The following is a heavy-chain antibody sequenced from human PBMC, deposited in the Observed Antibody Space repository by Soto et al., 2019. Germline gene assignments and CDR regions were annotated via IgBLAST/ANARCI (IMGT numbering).Heavy chain of an antibody. CDR3: ARVGTGSSVWYPGYY. CDR1: GFTFGSYA. J-gene: IGHJ4*02. CDR2: ISYDGSNK. D-gene: IGHD6-19*01. V-gene: IGHV3-30*04. Sequence: AGGSLRLSCGAAGFTFGSYAMYWVRQAPGKGLEWVAVISYDGSNKYDADSVKGRFTISRDNSKNTLYLQMNSLRVEDTAVYYCARVGTGSSVWYPGYYWGQGTLVTVSS.